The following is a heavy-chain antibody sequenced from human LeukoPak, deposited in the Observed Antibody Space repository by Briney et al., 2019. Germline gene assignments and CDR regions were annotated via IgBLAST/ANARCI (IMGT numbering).Heavy chain of an antibody. J-gene: IGHJ4*02. CDR2: IKQDGSEK. CDR1: GFTFSSYW. Sequence: GGSLRLSCAASGFTFSSYWMSWVRQAPGKGLEWVANIKQDGSEKYYVDSVKGRFTISRDNSKNTLYLQMNSLRAEDTAVYYCAKDMARMYYYDSSGYYGLFDYWGQGTLVTVSS. D-gene: IGHD3-22*01. V-gene: IGHV3-7*03. CDR3: AKDMARMYYYDSSGYYGLFDY.